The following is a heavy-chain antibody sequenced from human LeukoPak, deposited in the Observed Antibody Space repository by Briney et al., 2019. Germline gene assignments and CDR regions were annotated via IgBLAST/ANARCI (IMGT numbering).Heavy chain of an antibody. J-gene: IGHJ4*02. CDR1: GGSISSYY. V-gene: IGHV4-59*12. CDR2: IYYSGST. Sequence: SETLSLTCTVSGGSISSYYWSWIRQPPGKGLEWIGYIYYSGSTNYNPSLKSRVTISVDTSKNQFSLKLSSVTAADTAVYYCARDLSGGLPDYWGQGTLVTVSS. D-gene: IGHD1-14*01. CDR3: ARDLSGGLPDY.